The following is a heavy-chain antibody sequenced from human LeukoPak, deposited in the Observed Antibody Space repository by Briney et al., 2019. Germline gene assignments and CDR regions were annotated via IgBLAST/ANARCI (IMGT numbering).Heavy chain of an antibody. J-gene: IGHJ4*02. CDR1: GYTFIGHY. CDR3: ARVEDYVWGSYREIPFDY. V-gene: IGHV1-2*02. Sequence: GASVKVSCKASGYTFIGHYIRWVRQAPGQGLEWMGWINPNSGDTKYAQKFQGRVTMTRDTSINTAYMELSSLKSDDTAVYYCARVEDYVWGSYREIPFDYWGQGTLVTVSS. D-gene: IGHD3-16*02. CDR2: INPNSGDT.